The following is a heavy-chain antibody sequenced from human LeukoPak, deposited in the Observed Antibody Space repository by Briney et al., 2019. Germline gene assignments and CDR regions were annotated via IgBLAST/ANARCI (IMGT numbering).Heavy chain of an antibody. J-gene: IGHJ6*02. Sequence: SETLSLTCTVPGGSISSSSYYWGWIRQPPGKGLEWHGSIYYSGSTYYKPSLKGRVTLSVDTSKNQFSLKLSSVTAADTAVYYCARLAVASGYGMDVWGQGTTVTVSS. CDR1: GGSISSSSYY. V-gene: IGHV4-39*01. CDR3: ARLAVASGYGMDV. D-gene: IGHD6-19*01. CDR2: IYYSGST.